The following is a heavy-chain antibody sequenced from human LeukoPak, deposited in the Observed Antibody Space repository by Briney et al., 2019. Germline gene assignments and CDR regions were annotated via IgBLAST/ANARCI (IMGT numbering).Heavy chain of an antibody. CDR3: AKSGQYCSGGTCQNWFDP. J-gene: IGHJ5*02. CDR1: GFTFANYA. CDR2: ISWNSGNT. V-gene: IGHV3-9*01. Sequence: PGGSLRLSCAASGFTFANYAMRWVRQAPGKGLEWVSSISWNSGNTDYADSVKGRFTISRDNAKNSLYLQMNSLRVEDTALYYCAKSGQYCSGGTCQNWFDPWGQGTPVTVSS. D-gene: IGHD2-15*01.